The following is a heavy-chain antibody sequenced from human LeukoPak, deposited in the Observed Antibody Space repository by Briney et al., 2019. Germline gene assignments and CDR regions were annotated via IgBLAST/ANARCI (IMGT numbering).Heavy chain of an antibody. J-gene: IGHJ5*02. D-gene: IGHD3-22*01. CDR2: ISSGSSFM. V-gene: IGHV3-21*01. Sequence: PGGSLRHSCAASGFTFSRYSMNWVRQAPGKGLEWVSSISSGSSFMYYADSVKGRFTISRDNAKNSLYLQMNSLRAKDTALYYCARDYYDSSGSSWFDPWGQGTLVTVSS. CDR3: ARDYYDSSGSSWFDP. CDR1: GFTFSRYS.